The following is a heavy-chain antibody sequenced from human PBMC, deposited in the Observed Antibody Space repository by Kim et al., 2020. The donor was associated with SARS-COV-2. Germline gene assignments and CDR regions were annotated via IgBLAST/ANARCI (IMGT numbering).Heavy chain of an antibody. CDR1: GGSISSGSYY. CDR3: ARDGPYYDYVWGCYRPLCGMDV. CDR2: IYTSGST. J-gene: IGHJ6*02. Sequence: SETLSLTCTVSGGSISSGSYYWSWIRQPAGKGLEWIGRIYTSGSTNYNPSLKSRVTISVDTSKNQFSLKLSSVTAADTAVYYCARDGPYYDYVWGCYRPLCGMDVWGQGTTVTVSS. D-gene: IGHD3-16*02. V-gene: IGHV4-61*02.